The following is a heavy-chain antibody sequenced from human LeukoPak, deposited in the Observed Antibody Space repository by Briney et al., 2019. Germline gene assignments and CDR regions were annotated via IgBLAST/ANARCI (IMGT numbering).Heavy chain of an antibody. CDR2: ISSSGSTI. V-gene: IGHV3-11*04. Sequence: GSLRLSCAASGFAFSDYYMSWIRQAPGKGLEWVSYISSSGSTIYYADSVKGRFTISRDNAKNSLYLQMNSLRAEDTAVYYCARDRHTSNWFDPWGQGTLVTVSS. J-gene: IGHJ5*02. CDR3: ARDRHTSNWFDP. CDR1: GFAFSDYY.